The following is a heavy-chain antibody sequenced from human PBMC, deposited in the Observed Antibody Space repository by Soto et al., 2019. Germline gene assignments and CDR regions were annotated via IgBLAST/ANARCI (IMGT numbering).Heavy chain of an antibody. J-gene: IGHJ4*02. CDR2: ISGSGGST. CDR1: GFTFSSYA. Sequence: EVQLLESGGGLVQPGGSLRLSCAASGFTFSSYAMSWVRQAPGKGLEWVSGISGSGGSTFYVDSVKGRFTISRDNSKNTLYLHMNNLRAEDTGVYYCAKHGPLLEYCSSSSDYWGQGTLVTVSS. V-gene: IGHV3-23*01. CDR3: AKHGPLLEYCSSSSDY. D-gene: IGHD6-6*01.